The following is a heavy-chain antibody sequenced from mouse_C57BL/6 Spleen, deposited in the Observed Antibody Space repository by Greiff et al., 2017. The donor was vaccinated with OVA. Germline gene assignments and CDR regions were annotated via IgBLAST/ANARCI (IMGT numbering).Heavy chain of an antibody. D-gene: IGHD2-4*01. CDR1: GYTFTSYW. J-gene: IGHJ4*01. CDR2: IDPSDSYT. V-gene: IGHV1-50*01. Sequence: QVQLQQPGAELVKPGASVKLSCKASGYTFTSYWMQWVKQRPGQGLEWIGEIDPSDSYTNYNQKFKGKATLTVDTSSSTAYMQLSSLTSEDSAVYYWARRMITTLYYYAMDYWGQGTSVTVSS. CDR3: ARRMITTLYYYAMDY.